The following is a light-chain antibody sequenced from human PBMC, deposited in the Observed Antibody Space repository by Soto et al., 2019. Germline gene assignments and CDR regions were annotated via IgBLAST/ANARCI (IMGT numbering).Light chain of an antibody. Sequence: DIHMTQSPSTLSASIGDRVTITCRASQSVLSWLAWYQQRPGQAPKFLRYDVSSLGGGIPSRSRGVGSSTELSLTMDSLQTADIATYYCASYRDHSCALGQVTNVDIK. CDR1: QSVLSW. J-gene: IGKJ1*01. V-gene: IGKV1-5*01. CDR3: ASYRDHSCA. CDR2: DVS.